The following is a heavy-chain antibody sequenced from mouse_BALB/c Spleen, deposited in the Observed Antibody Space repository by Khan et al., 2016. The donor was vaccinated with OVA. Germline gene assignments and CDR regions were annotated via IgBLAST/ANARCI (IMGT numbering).Heavy chain of an antibody. Sequence: EVELVESGGGLVKPGGSLKLSCAASGFTFSNYAMSWVRQTPEKRLEWVASISSGSSPSYPDSVKGRFTISRDNARNILYLQMSSLRSEDTAMYYCASDYWIAYWGQGTLVTVSA. CDR1: GFTFSNYA. J-gene: IGHJ3*01. CDR2: ISSGSSP. D-gene: IGHD2-13*01. V-gene: IGHV5-6-5*01. CDR3: ASDYWIAY.